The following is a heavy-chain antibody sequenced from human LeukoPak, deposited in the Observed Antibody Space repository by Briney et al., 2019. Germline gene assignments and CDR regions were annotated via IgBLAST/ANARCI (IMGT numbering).Heavy chain of an antibody. J-gene: IGHJ4*02. CDR3: ATDVPTAYFDY. D-gene: IGHD2-2*01. CDR2: VRYDETTK. V-gene: IGHV3-30*02. Sequence: GGSLRLSCAASGFTFSNYGMHWVRQAPGKGLEWVAFVRYDETTKFYADSVKGRFTISRDNSKTTLYLQMNSLRAEDTAVYYCATDVPTAYFDYWGQGTLVTVSS. CDR1: GFTFSNYG.